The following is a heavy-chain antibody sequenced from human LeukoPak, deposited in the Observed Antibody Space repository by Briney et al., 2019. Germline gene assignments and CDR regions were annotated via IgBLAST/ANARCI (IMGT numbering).Heavy chain of an antibody. V-gene: IGHV1-69*13. CDR1: GGTFSSYA. CDR2: IIPIFGTA. CDR3: AREVGSLGYYYYYMDV. Sequence: RGASVKVSCKASGGTFSSYAISWVRQAPGQGLEWMGGIIPIFGTANYAQKFQGRVTITADESTSTAYMELSSLRSEDTAVYYCAREVGSLGYYYYYMDVWGKGTTVTISS. J-gene: IGHJ6*03. D-gene: IGHD5-12*01.